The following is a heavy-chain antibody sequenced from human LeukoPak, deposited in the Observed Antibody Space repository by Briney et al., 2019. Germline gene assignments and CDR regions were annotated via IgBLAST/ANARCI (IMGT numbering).Heavy chain of an antibody. CDR2: ISSSSSYI. V-gene: IGHV3-11*06. J-gene: IGHJ4*02. Sequence: GGSLRLSCAASGFTFSDYYMSWIRQAPGKGLEWVSSISSSSSYIYYADSVKGRFTISRDNAKNSLYLQMNSLRAEDTAVYYCAREGSYDSSGYPSDYWGQGTLVTVSS. CDR3: AREGSYDSSGYPSDY. CDR1: GFTFSDYY. D-gene: IGHD3-22*01.